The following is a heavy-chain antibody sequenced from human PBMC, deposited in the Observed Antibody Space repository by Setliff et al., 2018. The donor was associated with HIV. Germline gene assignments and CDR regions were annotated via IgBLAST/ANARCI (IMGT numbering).Heavy chain of an antibody. Sequence: SETLSLTCTVSGGSISSHYWSCIRQPPGKGLEWIGSIYYSGSTNYNPSLKSRVTISVDTSKNKFSLKLSSVTAADTAVYYCARYIGGGRSGYYYDRTIDYWGQGTLVTVSS. CDR3: ARYIGGGRSGYYYDRTIDY. D-gene: IGHD3-22*01. CDR2: IYYSGST. J-gene: IGHJ4*02. CDR1: GGSISSHY. V-gene: IGHV4-59*11.